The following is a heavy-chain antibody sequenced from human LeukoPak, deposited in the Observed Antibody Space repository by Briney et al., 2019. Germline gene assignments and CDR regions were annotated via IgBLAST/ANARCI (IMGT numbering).Heavy chain of an antibody. Sequence: GESLKISCKGSGYSFTSYWIGWVRQMPGKGLEWMGIIYPGDSDTRYSPSFQGQVTISADKSISTAYLQWSSLKASDTAIYYCARYCSGGSCYSPDAFDIWGQGTMVTVSS. CDR2: IYPGDSDT. CDR1: GYSFTSYW. J-gene: IGHJ3*02. V-gene: IGHV5-51*01. CDR3: ARYCSGGSCYSPDAFDI. D-gene: IGHD2-15*01.